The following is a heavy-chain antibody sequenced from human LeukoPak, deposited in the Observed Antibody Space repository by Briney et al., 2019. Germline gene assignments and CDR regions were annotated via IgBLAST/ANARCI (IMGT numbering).Heavy chain of an antibody. D-gene: IGHD6-19*01. V-gene: IGHV4-38-2*02. CDR2: IYHSGST. CDR1: GYSISSGYY. Sequence: NTSETLSLTRTVSGYSISSGYYWGWIRQPPGKGLEWIGSIYHSGSTYYNPSLKSRVTISVDTSKNQFSLKLSSVTAADTAVYYCAREKQWLLGDAFDIWGQGTMVTVSS. CDR3: AREKQWLLGDAFDI. J-gene: IGHJ3*02.